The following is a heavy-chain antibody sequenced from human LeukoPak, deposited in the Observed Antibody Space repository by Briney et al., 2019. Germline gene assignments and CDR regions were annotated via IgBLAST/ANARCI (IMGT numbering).Heavy chain of an antibody. D-gene: IGHD1-26*01. V-gene: IGHV3-15*01. J-gene: IGHJ4*02. CDR3: AKDLDREWEPTHIDY. Sequence: GGSLRLSCTASGFTFSNAWMSWVRQAPGKGLEWVGRIKSKTDGGTTDYAAPVKGRFTISRDDSKNTLYLQMNSLKTEDTAVYYCAKDLDREWEPTHIDYWGQGTLVTVSS. CDR1: GFTFSNAW. CDR2: IKSKTDGGTT.